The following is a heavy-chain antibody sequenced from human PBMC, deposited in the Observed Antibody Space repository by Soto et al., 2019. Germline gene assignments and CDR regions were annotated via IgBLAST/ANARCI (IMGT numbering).Heavy chain of an antibody. CDR2: IYYSGST. Sequence: QVQLQESGPGLVKPSETLSLTCTVSGGSISTYYWSWIRQPPGKGLEWIGFIYYSGSTNYNPSLQSRVTISVDTSKNQFSLKLTSVTAADTAVYYCARGPDGYNLRYWGQGTLVTVSS. V-gene: IGHV4-59*01. CDR3: ARGPDGYNLRY. CDR1: GGSISTYY. D-gene: IGHD5-12*01. J-gene: IGHJ4*02.